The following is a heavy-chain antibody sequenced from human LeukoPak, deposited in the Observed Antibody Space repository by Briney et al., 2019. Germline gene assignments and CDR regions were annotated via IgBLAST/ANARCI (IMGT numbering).Heavy chain of an antibody. Sequence: PGGSLRLSCAASGFTFSSYPMYWVRQTPGKGLEWASAISGGGGGNTYYADSVKGRFTVSRDNSKNTLFLEMNSLRAEDTAVYYRARAVTTGSYYFGYWGQGTPVTVSS. V-gene: IGHV3-23*01. D-gene: IGHD1-1*01. CDR2: ISGGGGGNT. CDR1: GFTFSSYP. J-gene: IGHJ4*02. CDR3: ARAVTTGSYYFGY.